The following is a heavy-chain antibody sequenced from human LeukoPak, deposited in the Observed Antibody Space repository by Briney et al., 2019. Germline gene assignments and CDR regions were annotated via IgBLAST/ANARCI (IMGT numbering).Heavy chain of an antibody. J-gene: IGHJ4*02. V-gene: IGHV3-23*01. CDR1: GFTFSSYA. Sequence: GGSLRLSCAASGFTFSSYAMSWVRQPPGKGLEWVSSITGSSGTTYDADSVRGRFTISRDVSKNTLYLQMNGLRAEDTATYYCAKGTAVTPLYYFDYWGQGVLVTVSS. D-gene: IGHD4-17*01. CDR3: AKGTAVTPLYYFDY. CDR2: ITGSSGTT.